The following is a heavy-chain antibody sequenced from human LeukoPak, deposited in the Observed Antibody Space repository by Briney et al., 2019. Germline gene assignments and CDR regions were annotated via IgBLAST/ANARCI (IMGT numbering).Heavy chain of an antibody. CDR1: GFTFSNYA. Sequence: PGGSLRLSCAASGFTFSNYAMSWVRQAPGKGLEGVPAISGSGDSTYYGDSVKGRFTISRDNSKNTLYLQVNSLRAEDTAVYYCAKGQSLRSYNWFDPWGQGTLVTVSS. CDR2: ISGSGDST. V-gene: IGHV3-23*01. J-gene: IGHJ5*02. D-gene: IGHD6-6*01. CDR3: AKGQSLRSYNWFDP.